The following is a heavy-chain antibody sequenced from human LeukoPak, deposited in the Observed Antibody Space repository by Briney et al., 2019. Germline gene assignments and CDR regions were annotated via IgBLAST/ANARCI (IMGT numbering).Heavy chain of an antibody. Sequence: PGGSLRLSCAASGFTFSNYCMNWVRQAPGKGLEWVSYIISSGSAMYYADSVRGRFTISRDNAENSLFLQMNSLRDEDTAVYYCARGTYGEYGGPAYWGQGTLVTVSS. CDR1: GFTFSNYC. J-gene: IGHJ4*02. CDR2: IISSGSAM. V-gene: IGHV3-48*02. CDR3: ARGTYGEYGGPAY. D-gene: IGHD4-17*01.